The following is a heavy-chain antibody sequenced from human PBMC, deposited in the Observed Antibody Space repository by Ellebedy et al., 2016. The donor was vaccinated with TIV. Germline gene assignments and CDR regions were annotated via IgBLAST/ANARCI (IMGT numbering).Heavy chain of an antibody. V-gene: IGHV3-7*04. D-gene: IGHD2-2*01. CDR2: MKYDEIES. CDR3: VRDTVAVPDGNTFDF. Sequence: PGESLKISCAASGFTFSRFWTGWIRQAPGKGLEWVAHMKYDEIESYYANSVKGRFTISRDNARNSLYLQMKSLRVDDTAMYYCVRDTVAVPDGNTFDFWGQGTMVSVST. J-gene: IGHJ3*01. CDR1: GFTFSRFW.